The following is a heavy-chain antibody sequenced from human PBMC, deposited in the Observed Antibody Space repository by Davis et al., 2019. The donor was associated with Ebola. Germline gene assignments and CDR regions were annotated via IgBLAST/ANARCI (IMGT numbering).Heavy chain of an antibody. J-gene: IGHJ4*02. CDR2: IRQNGGET. V-gene: IGHV3-7*03. CDR3: AKDGVAAASDY. Sequence: PGGSLRLSCAASGFTFSSYWMTWLRQAPGKGLEWVANIRQNGGETYYVDSVKGRFTISRDNAKNSLFLQMNSLRPEDTAVYYCAKDGVAAASDYWGQGTLVTVSS. D-gene: IGHD2-2*01. CDR1: GFTFSSYW.